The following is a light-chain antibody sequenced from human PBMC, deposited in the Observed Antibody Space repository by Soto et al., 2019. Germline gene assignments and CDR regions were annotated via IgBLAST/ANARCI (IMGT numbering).Light chain of an antibody. CDR2: KAT. CDR3: QQYDNYLT. Sequence: QLTQSPSTLSASVGDRVTITFRASQSVRTWLAWFQQKPGKAPKLLIYKATTLESGVPSRFSGSGSGTEFTLTISSLQPDDFATYYCQQYDNYLTFGRGTKVDI. CDR1: QSVRTW. J-gene: IGKJ1*01. V-gene: IGKV1-5*03.